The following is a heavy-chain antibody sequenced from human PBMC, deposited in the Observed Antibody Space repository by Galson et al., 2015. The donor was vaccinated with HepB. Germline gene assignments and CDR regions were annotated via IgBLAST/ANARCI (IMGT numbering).Heavy chain of an antibody. CDR1: GFTFSSYG. CDR3: ARDTSSITGTPGLGGMDV. D-gene: IGHD1-20*01. Sequence: SLRLSCAASGFTFSSYGMHWVRQAPGKGLEWVAVIWYDGSNKYYADSVKGRFTISRDNSKNTLYLQMNSLRAEDTAVYYCARDTSSITGTPGLGGMDVWGQGTTVTVSS. CDR2: IWYDGSNK. J-gene: IGHJ6*02. V-gene: IGHV3-33*01.